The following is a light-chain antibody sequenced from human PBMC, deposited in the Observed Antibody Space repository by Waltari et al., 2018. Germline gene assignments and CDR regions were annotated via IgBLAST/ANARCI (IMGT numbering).Light chain of an antibody. Sequence: DVVMTQSPLSLPVTLGQPASISCKSSQSIVYSDWNINLNWIQQRPGQSPRRLINKVSTRDSGVPDRFSGSGSGTDFTLKISSVEAEDVGVYYCMQGTHWPYTFGQGTKLEIK. CDR3: MQGTHWPYT. CDR2: KVS. J-gene: IGKJ2*01. CDR1: QSIVYSDWNIN. V-gene: IGKV2-30*01.